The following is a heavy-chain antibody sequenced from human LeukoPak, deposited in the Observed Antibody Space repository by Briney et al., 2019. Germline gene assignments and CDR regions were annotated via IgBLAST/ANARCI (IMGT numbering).Heavy chain of an antibody. Sequence: GGSLRLSCAASGFTFSSYEMNWVRQAPGKGLEWVSYISSSGSTIYYADSVKGRFTISRDNAKNSLYLQMNSLRAEDTAVYYCARDYDGSGYFGYWGQGTLLTVSS. CDR2: ISSSGSTI. J-gene: IGHJ4*02. CDR3: ARDYDGSGYFGY. CDR1: GFTFSSYE. D-gene: IGHD3-22*01. V-gene: IGHV3-48*03.